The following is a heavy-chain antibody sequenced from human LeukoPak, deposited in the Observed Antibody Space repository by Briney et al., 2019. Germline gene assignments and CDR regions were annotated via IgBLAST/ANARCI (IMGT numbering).Heavy chain of an antibody. V-gene: IGHV4-39*07. CDR2: IYYSGST. J-gene: IGHJ4*02. D-gene: IGHD3-10*01. CDR1: GGSISSSSYY. Sequence: PSETLSLTCTVSGGSISSSSYYWGWIRQPPGKGLEWIGSIYYSGSTYYNPSLKSRVTISVDTSKNQFSLKLSSVTAADTAVYFCARVGDYGSGRPYYFDYWGQGTLVTVSS. CDR3: ARVGDYGSGRPYYFDY.